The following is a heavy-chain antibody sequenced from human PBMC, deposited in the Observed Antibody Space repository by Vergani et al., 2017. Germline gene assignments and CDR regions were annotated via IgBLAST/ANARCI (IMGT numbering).Heavy chain of an antibody. J-gene: IGHJ4*02. CDR3: ARGGLGGSSTTDY. CDR1: GGSISSGSYY. CDR2: IYTSGST. V-gene: IGHV4-61*02. D-gene: IGHD6-6*01. Sequence: QVQLQESGPGLVKPSQTLSLTCTVSGGSISSGSYYWSWIRQPAGKGLEWIGRIYTSGSTNYNPSLKSRVTISVDTSKKQFSLKLSSVTAADTAVYYCARGGLGGSSTTDYWGQGTLVTVSS.